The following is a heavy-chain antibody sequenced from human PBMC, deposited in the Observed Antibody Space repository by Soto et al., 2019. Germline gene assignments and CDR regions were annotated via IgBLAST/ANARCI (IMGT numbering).Heavy chain of an antibody. J-gene: IGHJ4*02. CDR3: ARDRPGGFDY. CDR1: GGSISSSSYS. Sequence: SETLSLTCSVSGGSISSSSYSWGWIRQPPGKGLEWIGTIYYSGSTHYNPSLEGRVAISADTPNNQLSLRLSSVTAADTAVYYCARDRPGGFDYWGLGTLVTVSS. CDR2: IYYSGST. V-gene: IGHV4-39*02.